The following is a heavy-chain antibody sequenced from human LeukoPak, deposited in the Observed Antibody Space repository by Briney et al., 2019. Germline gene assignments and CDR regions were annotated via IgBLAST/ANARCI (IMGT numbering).Heavy chain of an antibody. Sequence: GGSLRLSCETSGFSFSDYSMNWVRQAPGRGLEWVASISSGSSYLYYADSVEGRFTISRDNAKNSLYLHMNSLRAEDTAVYYCARDVYDRSGYYLFYFDYWGQGILVTVSP. CDR1: GFSFSDYS. D-gene: IGHD3-22*01. V-gene: IGHV3-21*01. CDR3: ARDVYDRSGYYLFYFDY. J-gene: IGHJ4*02. CDR2: ISSGSSYL.